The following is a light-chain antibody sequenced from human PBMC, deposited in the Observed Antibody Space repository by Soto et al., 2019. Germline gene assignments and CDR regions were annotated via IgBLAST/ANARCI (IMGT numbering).Light chain of an antibody. CDR1: QSVSSY. Sequence: IVSTHSPSTLTLSPGERATLSCRASQSVSSYLAWYQQKPGQAPRLLIYDASNRATGIPARISGSGSGTDFTLTISSLEPEDFAVYYCQQRSNWSITFGQGTRLEIQ. V-gene: IGKV3-11*01. J-gene: IGKJ5*01. CDR2: DAS. CDR3: QQRSNWSIT.